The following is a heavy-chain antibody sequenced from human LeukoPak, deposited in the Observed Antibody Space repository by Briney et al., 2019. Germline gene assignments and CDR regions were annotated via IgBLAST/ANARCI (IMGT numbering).Heavy chain of an antibody. J-gene: IGHJ5*02. CDR2: IYHTGST. D-gene: IGHD2-21*01. CDR1: GGSVSDYY. Sequence: PSETLSLTCTISGGSVSDYYWSWIRQSPGKGLEWIGYIYHTGSTSYNPSLKSRVTMSVDTSKNQFSLKLSSVTAADTAVYYCARVVRMNWFDPWGQGTLVTVSS. V-gene: IGHV4-59*02. CDR3: ARVVRMNWFDP.